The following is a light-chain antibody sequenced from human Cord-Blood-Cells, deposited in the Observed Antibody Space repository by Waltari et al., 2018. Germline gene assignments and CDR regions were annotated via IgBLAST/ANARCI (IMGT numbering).Light chain of an antibody. V-gene: IGKV2-28*01. CDR2: LGS. Sequence: DIVMTQSPLSLPVTPGEPASISCRSSQSLLHSNGYNYLDWYLQNPGQSPQLLIYLGSNRASGVPDRFSGSGSGTDFTLKISRVEAEYVGVYYCMQALQTPRTFGQGTKVEIK. CDR3: MQALQTPRT. J-gene: IGKJ1*01. CDR1: QSLLHSNGYNY.